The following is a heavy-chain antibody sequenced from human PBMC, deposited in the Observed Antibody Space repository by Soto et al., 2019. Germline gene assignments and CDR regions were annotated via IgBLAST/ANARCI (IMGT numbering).Heavy chain of an antibody. D-gene: IGHD3-22*01. CDR2: IYTSGST. Sequence: SETLSLTCTVSGGSISSSSYYWSWIRQPAGKGLEWIGRIYTSGSTDYNPSLKSRVTMSVDTSKNQFSLKLSSVTAADTAVYYCARDHPNYYDSSGYPNYYYYGMDVWGQGTTVTVSS. V-gene: IGHV4-61*02. CDR1: GGSISSSSYY. J-gene: IGHJ6*02. CDR3: ARDHPNYYDSSGYPNYYYYGMDV.